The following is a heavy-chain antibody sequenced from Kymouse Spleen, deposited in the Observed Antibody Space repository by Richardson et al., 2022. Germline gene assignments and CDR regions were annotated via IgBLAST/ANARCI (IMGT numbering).Heavy chain of an antibody. Sequence: QVQLVQSGAEVKKPGASVKVSCKASGYTFTSYGISWVRQAPGQGLEWMGWISAYNGNTNYAQKLQGRVTMTTDTSTSTAYMELRSLRSDDTAVYYCARGGYYYGSGRFPYYYYYGMDVWGQGTTVTVSS. V-gene: IGHV1-18*01. J-gene: IGHJ6*02. CDR2: ISAYNGNT. CDR3: ARGGYYYGSGRFPYYYYYGMDV. D-gene: IGHD3-10*01. CDR1: GYTFTSYG.